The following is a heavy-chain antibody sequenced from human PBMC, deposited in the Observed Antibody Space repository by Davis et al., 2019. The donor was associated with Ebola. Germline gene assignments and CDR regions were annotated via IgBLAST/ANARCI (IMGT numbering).Heavy chain of an antibody. Sequence: GESLKISCAASGFTFSSYAMRWVRLAQGTGLDCVSAILCIGGSTYYADTVKGRFTISRDNSKNTLYLQMNSLRAEDTAVYYCAKGSSYRSSYDYWGQGTLVTVSS. CDR3: AKGSSYRSSYDY. CDR1: GFTFSSYA. V-gene: IGHV3-23*01. J-gene: IGHJ4*02. D-gene: IGHD6-6*01. CDR2: ILCIGGST.